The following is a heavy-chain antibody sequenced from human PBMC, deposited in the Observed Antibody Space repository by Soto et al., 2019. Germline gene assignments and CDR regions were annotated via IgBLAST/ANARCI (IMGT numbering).Heavy chain of an antibody. J-gene: IGHJ4*02. D-gene: IGHD2-15*01. CDR3: ARTPIVVVVAASPIGYYFDY. CDR2: IYHSGSA. CDR1: GASIMSENW. Sequence: SETLSLTCIVSGASIMSENWWSWVRQPPGKGLEWIGEIYHSGSANYKPSLKSRATMLMDKSKNQFYLNLTSVTAADEAIYYCARTPIVVVVAASPIGYYFDYWGQGTLVTVSS. V-gene: IGHV4-4*02.